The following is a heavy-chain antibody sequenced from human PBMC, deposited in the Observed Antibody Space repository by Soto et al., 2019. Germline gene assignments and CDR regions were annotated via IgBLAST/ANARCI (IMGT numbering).Heavy chain of an antibody. J-gene: IGHJ4*02. Sequence: EVQLLESGGGLVQPGGSLRLSCAASGFTFSSYAMSWVRQAPGKGLEWVSAISGSGGSTYYADSVKGRFTISRDNSKNTLYLQMNSLRAEDTAVSYCAKLGRYYGSGSSHFDFWGQGTLVTVSS. V-gene: IGHV3-23*01. D-gene: IGHD3-10*01. CDR2: ISGSGGST. CDR1: GFTFSSYA. CDR3: AKLGRYYGSGSSHFDF.